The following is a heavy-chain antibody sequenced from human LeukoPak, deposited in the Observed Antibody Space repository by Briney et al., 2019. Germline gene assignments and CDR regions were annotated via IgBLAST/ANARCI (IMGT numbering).Heavy chain of an antibody. CDR1: GGSIRSSSYY. V-gene: IGHV4-39*07. CDR2: IYYSGST. J-gene: IGHJ6*03. D-gene: IGHD6-13*01. Sequence: SATLSLTCTVSGGSIRSSSYYWRWIRQPPGEGLGWIGGIYYSGSTCYDTSLKSRVTISVDTYKNHVSLILHSVTAADTAVYFCARASGYYHYFYYYMDVWGKGTTVTVSS. CDR3: ARASGYYHYFYYYMDV.